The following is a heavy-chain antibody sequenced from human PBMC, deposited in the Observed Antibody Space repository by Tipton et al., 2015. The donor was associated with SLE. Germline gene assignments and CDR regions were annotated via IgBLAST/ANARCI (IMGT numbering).Heavy chain of an antibody. V-gene: IGHV3-23*01. CDR3: AKEFLDSSSWSVYCYYGMDL. J-gene: IGHJ6*02. Sequence: SLRLSCAASGFTFSTYAMSWVRQAPGKGLEWVSVISGSGTTTHYAESVKGRFTISRDNSKNTLYLQMNSLSAEDTALYYCAKEFLDSSSWSVYCYYGMDLWGQGTTVTVS. CDR1: GFTFSTYA. D-gene: IGHD6-13*01. CDR2: ISGSGTTT.